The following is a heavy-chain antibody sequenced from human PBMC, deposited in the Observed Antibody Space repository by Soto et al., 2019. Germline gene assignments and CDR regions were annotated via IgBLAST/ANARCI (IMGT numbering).Heavy chain of an antibody. CDR2: IYYSGST. J-gene: IGHJ6*04. D-gene: IGHD5-12*01. V-gene: IGHV4-59*01. Sequence: SETLSLTCTVSGGSISSYYWSWIRQPPGKGLEWIGYIYYSGSTNYNPSLKSRVTISVDTSKNQFSLKLSSVTAADTAVYYCARDSGYDYLGWDVWGKGTTVTVSS. CDR3: ARDSGYDYLGWDV. CDR1: GGSISSYY.